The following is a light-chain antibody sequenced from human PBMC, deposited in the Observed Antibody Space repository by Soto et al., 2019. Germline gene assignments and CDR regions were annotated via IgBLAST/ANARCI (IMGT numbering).Light chain of an antibody. Sequence: IQMTQSPSTLSASVGDRVTITCRASQAISNFLAWYQQKPGKVPKLLMYGASTLPSGVPSRFSGSGSGTDFTITISSLQPEDVATYYCQNYHSAPWTFGQGTKVEIK. CDR1: QAISNF. J-gene: IGKJ1*01. V-gene: IGKV1-27*01. CDR2: GAS. CDR3: QNYHSAPWT.